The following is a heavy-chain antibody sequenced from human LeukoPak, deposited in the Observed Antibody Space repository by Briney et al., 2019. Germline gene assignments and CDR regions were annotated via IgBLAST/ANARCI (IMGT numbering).Heavy chain of an antibody. V-gene: IGHV4-59*01. J-gene: IGHJ5*02. CDR3: ARGGYYYDSNWFDP. CDR1: GGSISSYN. CDR2: IYYSGST. D-gene: IGHD3-22*01. Sequence: SETLSLTCTVSGGSISSYNWSWIRQPPGKGLEWIGYIYYSGSTNYNPSLKSRVTISVDTSKDQFSLKLSSVTAADTAVYYCARGGYYYDSNWFDPWGQGTLVTVSS.